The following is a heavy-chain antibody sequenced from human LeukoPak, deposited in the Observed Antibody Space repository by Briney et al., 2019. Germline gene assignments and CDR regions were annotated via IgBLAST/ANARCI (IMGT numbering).Heavy chain of an antibody. CDR2: IYWDDDK. CDR1: GFSLSTSGVG. D-gene: IGHD1-26*01. V-gene: IGHV2-5*02. Sequence: SGPTLVNPPQTLTLTCTFSGFSLSTSGVGVGWIRQPPGKALEWLALIYWDDDKRYSPSLKSRLTITKDTSKNQVVLTMTNMDPVDTATYYCAHRGYSGSYLLYFQHWGQGTLVTVSS. CDR3: AHRGYSGSYLLYFQH. J-gene: IGHJ1*01.